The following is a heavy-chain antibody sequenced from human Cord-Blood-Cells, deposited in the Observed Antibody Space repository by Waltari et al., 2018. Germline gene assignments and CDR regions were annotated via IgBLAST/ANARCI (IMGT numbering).Heavy chain of an antibody. J-gene: IGHJ4*02. CDR3: ARDWGWFGELFH. CDR2: IWYDGSNK. Sequence: QVQLVESGGGVVQPGRSLILSCAASGVSFRSYGMHWVRQAPGKGLEWVAVIWYDGSNKYYADSVKGRFTISRDNSKNTLYLQMNSLRAEDTAVYYCARDWGWFGELFHWGQGTLVTVSS. CDR1: GVSFRSYG. D-gene: IGHD3-10*01. V-gene: IGHV3-33*01.